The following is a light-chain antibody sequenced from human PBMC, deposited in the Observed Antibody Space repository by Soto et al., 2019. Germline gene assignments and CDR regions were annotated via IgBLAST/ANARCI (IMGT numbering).Light chain of an antibody. CDR3: QQANSFPLT. Sequence: DIQMTQSPSSVYASVGDRVTITCRASQVINNWLAGYQQKPGKAPNLLIYAASTLQSGVPSRFSGSGSGTDFTRTISSLQPEDFATYYCQQANSFPLTFGPGTKVDLK. V-gene: IGKV1-12*02. CDR1: QVINNW. J-gene: IGKJ3*01. CDR2: AAS.